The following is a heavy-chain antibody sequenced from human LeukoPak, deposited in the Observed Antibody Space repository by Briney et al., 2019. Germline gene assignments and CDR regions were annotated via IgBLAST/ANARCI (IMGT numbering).Heavy chain of an antibody. CDR1: GGSINSGGYY. Sequence: SETLSLTCTVSGGSINSGGYYWTWIRQPPGEGLEWIAYFSHSGSTFYNPSLKSRVTISLDTSKNQFSLKLNSVTTADTAVYYCTRGAGWLIDYWGQGILVTVSS. CDR2: FSHSGST. V-gene: IGHV4-30-2*01. CDR3: TRGAGWLIDY. J-gene: IGHJ4*02. D-gene: IGHD3-16*01.